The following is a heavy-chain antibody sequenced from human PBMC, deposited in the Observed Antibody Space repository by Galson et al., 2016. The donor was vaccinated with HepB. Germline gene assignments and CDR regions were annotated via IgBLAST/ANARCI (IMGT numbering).Heavy chain of an antibody. J-gene: IGHJ3*02. Sequence: SVKVSCKASGGTFSNYAINWVRQAPGQGLEWMGGIVPIIDTATYAQILQGRVTITADSSTNTAYMELSSLRSEDTAVYFCARSSTNYGLLTEEAFDIWGQGTRVIVSS. CDR1: GGTFSNYA. D-gene: IGHD4-17*01. V-gene: IGHV1-69*13. CDR3: ARSSTNYGLLTEEAFDI. CDR2: IVPIIDTA.